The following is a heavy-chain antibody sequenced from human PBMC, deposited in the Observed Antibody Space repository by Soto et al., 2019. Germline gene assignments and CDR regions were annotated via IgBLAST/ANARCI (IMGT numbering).Heavy chain of an antibody. CDR2: ISDSGVSR. J-gene: IGHJ4*02. CDR1: GVTFSSYC. CDR3: AKGTSFGY. D-gene: IGHD2-2*01. Sequence: GGSLRLSCAASGVTFSSYCMSWVRQVPGKGLEWVSSISDSGVSRYYADSVKGRFTISRDNSKNTLFLQMNSLRAEDTAVYYCAKGTSFGYWGQGTLVTVSS. V-gene: IGHV3-23*01.